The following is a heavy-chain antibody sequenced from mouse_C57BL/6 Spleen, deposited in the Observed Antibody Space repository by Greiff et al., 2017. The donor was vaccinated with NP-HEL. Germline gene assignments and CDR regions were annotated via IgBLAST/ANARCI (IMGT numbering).Heavy chain of an antibody. D-gene: IGHD2-2*01. J-gene: IGHJ2*01. V-gene: IGHV3-5*01. CDR1: GISITTGNYR. CDR2: IYYSGTI. CDR3: AREKGYGYDGYFDY. Sequence: VQLQQSGPGLVKPSQTVFLTCTVTGISITTGNYRWSWIRQFPGNKLEWIGYIYYSGTITYNPSLTSRTTITRDTPKNQFFLEMNSLTAEDTATYYCAREKGYGYDGYFDYWGQGTTLTVSS.